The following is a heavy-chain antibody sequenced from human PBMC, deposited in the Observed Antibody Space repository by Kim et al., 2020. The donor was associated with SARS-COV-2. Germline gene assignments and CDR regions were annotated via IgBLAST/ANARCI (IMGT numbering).Heavy chain of an antibody. CDR3: ARGEGGQNEY. CDR1: GGSLSDFDYT. V-gene: IGHV4-30-2*01. Sequence: SETLSLTCAVSGGSLSDFDYTWSWFRQPPGKGLEWIGYIYHSGSPSYNPSLKSRLTISVDNSKNQFSLKLNSMTAADTAFYYCARGEGGQNEYWGQGILVTVSS. CDR2: IYHSGSP. D-gene: IGHD1-1*01. J-gene: IGHJ4*02.